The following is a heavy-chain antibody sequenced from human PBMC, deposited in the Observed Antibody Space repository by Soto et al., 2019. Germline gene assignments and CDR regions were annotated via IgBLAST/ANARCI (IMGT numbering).Heavy chain of an antibody. V-gene: IGHV3-30-3*01. Sequence: PGGSLRLSCAASGFTFSSYAMHWVRQAPGKGLEWVAVISYDGSNKYYADSVKGRFTISRDNSKNTLYLQMNSLRAEDTAVYYCARDQNYGDNSFNWFDPWGQGTLVTVSS. CDR1: GFTFSSYA. CDR3: ARDQNYGDNSFNWFDP. J-gene: IGHJ5*02. CDR2: ISYDGSNK. D-gene: IGHD4-17*01.